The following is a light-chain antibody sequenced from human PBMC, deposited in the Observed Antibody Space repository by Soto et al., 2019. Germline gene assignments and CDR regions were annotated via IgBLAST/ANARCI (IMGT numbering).Light chain of an antibody. CDR3: QQYNSYSRMWT. J-gene: IGKJ1*01. CDR1: QSISSW. V-gene: IGKV1-5*03. CDR2: KAS. Sequence: DLQMTQSPSTLSASVGDRVTITCRASQSISSWLAWYQQKPGKAPKLLIYKASSLESGVPSRFSGSGSGTEFTLTISSLQPDDFATYYCQQYNSYSRMWTFGQGTKVEIK.